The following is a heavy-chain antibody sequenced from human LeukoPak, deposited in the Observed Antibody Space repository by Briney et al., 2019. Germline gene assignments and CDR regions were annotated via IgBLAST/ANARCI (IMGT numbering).Heavy chain of an antibody. CDR1: GGSISSYY. CDR3: ARGPNDSSGSPYYFDY. D-gene: IGHD3-22*01. J-gene: IGHJ4*02. V-gene: IGHV4-59*01. Sequence: PSETLSLTCTVSGGSISSYYWSWIRQPPGKGLEWIGHIYYSGSTNYNPSLKSRVTISVDTSKNQFSLKLSSVTAADTAVYYCARGPNDSSGSPYYFDYWGQGTLVTVSS. CDR2: IYYSGST.